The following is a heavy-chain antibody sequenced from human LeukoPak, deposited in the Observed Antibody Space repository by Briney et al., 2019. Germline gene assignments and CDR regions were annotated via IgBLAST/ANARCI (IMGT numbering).Heavy chain of an antibody. D-gene: IGHD3-10*01. CDR1: GFTFSSYG. CDR3: ARSAGGDY. Sequence: PGGSLRLSCAASGFTFSSYGMNWVRQALGKGLEWVSYIGSSSSTIYYADSVKGRFTISRDNAKNSLYLLMNSLRAEDTAMYYCARSAGGDYWGQGTLVTVSS. CDR2: IGSSSSTI. J-gene: IGHJ4*02. V-gene: IGHV3-48*01.